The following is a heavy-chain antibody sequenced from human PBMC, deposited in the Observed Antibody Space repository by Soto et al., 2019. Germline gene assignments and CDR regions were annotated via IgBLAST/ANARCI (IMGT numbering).Heavy chain of an antibody. V-gene: IGHV4-30-4*08. Sequence: QVQLQESGPGLVRPSQTLSLTCHVSGDSISGGDYYWSWIRQPPGKGLEWIGYIYYNGATYYSSSLKSRVTTSVDTSKNQFSLELTSVTAADTAVYYCARAPPYYYETNGYQTTGWHFDVWGRGTEVTVSS. D-gene: IGHD3-22*01. CDR2: IYYNGAT. CDR1: GDSISGGDYY. CDR3: ARAPPYYYETNGYQTTGWHFDV. J-gene: IGHJ2*01.